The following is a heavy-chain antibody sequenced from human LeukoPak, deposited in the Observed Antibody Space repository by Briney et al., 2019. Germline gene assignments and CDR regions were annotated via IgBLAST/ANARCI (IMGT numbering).Heavy chain of an antibody. Sequence: SETLSLTCTVSGGSISRSPYWWGWIRQPPGKGLEWIATIYYSGSTFYHPSLESRFTISADTSKNQFSLKLTSVTAADTAVYYCARRAYGIGFDYWGQGIMVTVSS. CDR2: IYYSGST. CDR3: ARRAYGIGFDY. J-gene: IGHJ4*02. D-gene: IGHD1-26*01. V-gene: IGHV4-39*01. CDR1: GGSISRSPYW.